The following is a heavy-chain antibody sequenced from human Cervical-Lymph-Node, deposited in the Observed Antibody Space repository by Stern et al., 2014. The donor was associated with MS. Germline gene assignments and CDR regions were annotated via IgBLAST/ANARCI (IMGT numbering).Heavy chain of an antibody. CDR1: GGSISSSSYY. CDR2: FYYSGST. D-gene: IGHD2-2*01. V-gene: IGHV4-39*01. Sequence: QLQLQESGPGLVKPSETLSLTCTVSGGSISSSSYYWGWIRQPPGKGLEWIGSFYYSGSTYYNPSLKSRVTISVDTSKNQFSLKLSSVTAADTAVYYCARHRGHQISFFDYWGQGTLVTVSS. J-gene: IGHJ4*02. CDR3: ARHRGHQISFFDY.